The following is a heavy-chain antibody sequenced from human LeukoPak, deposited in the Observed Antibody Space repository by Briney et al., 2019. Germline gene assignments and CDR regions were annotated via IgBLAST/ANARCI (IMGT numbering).Heavy chain of an antibody. CDR1: GFTFSSYG. V-gene: IGHV3-30*18. J-gene: IGHJ4*02. D-gene: IGHD2-21*02. CDR3: AKEAAYCGGDCYSGSDY. Sequence: GRSLRLSCAASGFTFSSYGMHWVRQAPGKGLEWVAFISYDGSNKYYADSVKGRFTISRDNSKNTLYLQMNSLRAEDTAMYYCAKEAAYCGGDCYSGSDYWGQGTLVTVFS. CDR2: ISYDGSNK.